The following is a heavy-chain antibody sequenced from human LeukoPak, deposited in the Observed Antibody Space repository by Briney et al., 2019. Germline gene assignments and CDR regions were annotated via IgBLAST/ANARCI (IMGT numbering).Heavy chain of an antibody. V-gene: IGHV3-33*01. J-gene: IGHJ4*02. D-gene: IGHD1-7*01. CDR3: ARDFRTTQYYLDY. Sequence: PGGSLRLSCAASGFTFSSYGMHWVRQAPGKGLEWVAVIWYDGSNKYYADSVKGRFTISRDNSKNTLYLQMNSLRAEDTAVYYCARDFRTTQYYLDYWGQGTLVTVSS. CDR1: GFTFSSYG. CDR2: IWYDGSNK.